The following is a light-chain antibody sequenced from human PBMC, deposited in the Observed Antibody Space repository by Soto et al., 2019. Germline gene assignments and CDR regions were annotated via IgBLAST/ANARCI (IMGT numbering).Light chain of an antibody. J-gene: IGKJ1*01. Sequence: EIVLTQSPGTLSLSPGERATLSCRASQSVRSSYLAWYQQKPGQAPRLLIYGASSRATGIPDRFSGSGSGTDFTLTISRLEPDDFSVYYCQQYDSSPWTFGQGTQVEI. CDR3: QQYDSSPWT. V-gene: IGKV3-20*01. CDR2: GAS. CDR1: QSVRSSY.